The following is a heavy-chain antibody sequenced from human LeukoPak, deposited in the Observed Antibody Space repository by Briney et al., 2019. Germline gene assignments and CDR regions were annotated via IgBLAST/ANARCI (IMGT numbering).Heavy chain of an antibody. Sequence: GGSLRLSCAASGFTSSTYFMSWVRQAPGKGLEWVSVISCSGGTTYYADSVKGRFTISRDNSKITVYLQISSLRAEHTAIYDCAKLPFDIWGQGTMVTVSS. CDR1: GFTSSTYF. V-gene: IGHV3-23*01. CDR2: ISCSGGTT. CDR3: AKLPFDI. J-gene: IGHJ3*02.